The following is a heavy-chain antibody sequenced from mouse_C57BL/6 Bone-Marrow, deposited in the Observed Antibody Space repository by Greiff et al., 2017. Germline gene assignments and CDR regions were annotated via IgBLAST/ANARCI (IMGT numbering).Heavy chain of an antibody. D-gene: IGHD4-1*01. J-gene: IGHJ4*01. CDR3: ARYRLGYAMDD. Sequence: QVQLQQPGAELVKPGASVKLSCKASGYTFTSYWMHWVKQRPGQGLEWIGMIHPNSGSTNYNEKFKSKATLTVDKSSSTAYMQLSSLTSEDSAVYCCARYRLGYAMDDWGQGTSVTVSS. V-gene: IGHV1-64*01. CDR2: IHPNSGST. CDR1: GYTFTSYW.